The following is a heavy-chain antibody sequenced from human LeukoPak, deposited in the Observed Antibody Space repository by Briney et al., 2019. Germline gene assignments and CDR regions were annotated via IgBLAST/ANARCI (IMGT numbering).Heavy chain of an antibody. CDR2: IYTSGST. CDR3: ARGPGYGDYDPDYFDY. D-gene: IGHD4-17*01. Sequence: SETLSLTCTVSGGSISSYYWSWIRQPAGKGLEWIGRIYTSGSTNYNPSLKSRVTMSVDASKNQFSLKLSSVTAADTAVYYCARGPGYGDYDPDYFDYWGQGTLVTVSS. J-gene: IGHJ4*02. V-gene: IGHV4-4*07. CDR1: GGSISSYY.